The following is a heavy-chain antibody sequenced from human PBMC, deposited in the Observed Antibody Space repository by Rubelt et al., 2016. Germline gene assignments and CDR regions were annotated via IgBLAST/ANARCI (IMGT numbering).Heavy chain of an antibody. CDR2: IYYSGST. V-gene: IGHV4-59*12. D-gene: IGHD6-6*01. CDR3: ARDFSGLQLVPAGLDY. CDR1: GGSISSYY. J-gene: IGHJ4*02. Sequence: GLVKPSETLSLTCTVSGGSISSYYWSWIRQPPGKGLEWIGYIYYSGSTNYNPSLKSRVTISVDTSKNQFSLKLSSVTAADTAVYYCARDFSGLQLVPAGLDYWGQGTLVTVSS.